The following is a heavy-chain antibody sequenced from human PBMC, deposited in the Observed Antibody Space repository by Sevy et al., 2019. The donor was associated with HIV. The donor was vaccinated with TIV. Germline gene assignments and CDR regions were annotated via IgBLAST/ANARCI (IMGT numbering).Heavy chain of an antibody. D-gene: IGHD3-10*01. J-gene: IGHJ5*02. Sequence: ASVKVSCKASGYTFTGYYMHWVRQAPGQGLEWMGWINPNSGGTNYAQKFQGRVTMTRDTSISTAYMELSRLRSDDTAGYYCARGMVRGVIIEGNNWFDPWGQGTLVTVSS. CDR2: INPNSGGT. CDR1: GYTFTGYY. CDR3: ARGMVRGVIIEGNNWFDP. V-gene: IGHV1-2*02.